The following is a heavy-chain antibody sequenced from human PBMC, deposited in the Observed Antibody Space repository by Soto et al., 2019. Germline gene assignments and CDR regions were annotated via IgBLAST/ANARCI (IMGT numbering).Heavy chain of an antibody. CDR1: GFTFSNYS. V-gene: IGHV3-23*01. CDR2: ISGGGAAP. D-gene: IGHD1-20*01. Sequence: PGGSLRLSCEACGFTFSNYSISWVRQAPGKGLEWVSAISGGGAAPYYVDSVKGRFTISRDNIKITLYLQMNNLRAEDTGVYYCAKDLRYNWNPPAQGGLDYWGQGILVAVFS. CDR3: AKDLRYNWNPPAQGGLDY. J-gene: IGHJ4*02.